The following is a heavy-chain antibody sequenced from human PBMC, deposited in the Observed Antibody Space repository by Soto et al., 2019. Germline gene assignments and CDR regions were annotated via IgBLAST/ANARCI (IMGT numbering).Heavy chain of an antibody. CDR3: ARVREYSGYDRHDAFDI. J-gene: IGHJ3*02. CDR1: GYTFTNYG. Sequence: ASVKVSCKASGYTFTNYGITWVRQAPGQGLEWMGWISAYNGDTHYTQRLQGRVTMTTDTSTSTAYMELRGLRSDDTAVYYCARVREYSGYDRHDAFDIWGQGTMVTVSS. D-gene: IGHD5-12*01. V-gene: IGHV1-18*01. CDR2: ISAYNGDT.